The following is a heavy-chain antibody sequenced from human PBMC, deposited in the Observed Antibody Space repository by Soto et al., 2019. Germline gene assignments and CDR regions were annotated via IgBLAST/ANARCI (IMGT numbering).Heavy chain of an antibody. CDR1: GGSISSYY. J-gene: IGHJ4*02. D-gene: IGHD5-12*01. CDR3: ARTRRGYSGYADY. V-gene: IGHV4-59*01. Sequence: SETLSLTCTVSGGSISSYYWSWIRQPPGKGLEWLGYIYYSGSTNYNPSLKSRVTISVDTSKNQFSLKLSSVTAADTAVYYCARTRRGYSGYADYWGQGTLVTVSS. CDR2: IYYSGST.